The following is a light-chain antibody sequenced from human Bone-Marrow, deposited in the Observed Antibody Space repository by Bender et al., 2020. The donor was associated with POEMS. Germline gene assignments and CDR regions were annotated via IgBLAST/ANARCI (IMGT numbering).Light chain of an antibody. V-gene: IGLV1-44*01. CDR3: AVWDDNLNGWV. J-gene: IGLJ3*02. CDR2: SSH. Sequence: QSVLTQPPSASGTPGQRVTISCSGGSSNIGAHAVNWYQHLPGTAPTLLIYSSHRRPSEVPDRFSGSRSGTSASLAISGLQSEDEADYYCAVWDDNLNGWVFGGGTKLTVL. CDR1: SSNIGAHA.